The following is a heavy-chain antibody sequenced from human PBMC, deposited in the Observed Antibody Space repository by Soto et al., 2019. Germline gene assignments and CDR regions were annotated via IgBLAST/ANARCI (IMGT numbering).Heavy chain of an antibody. CDR3: ANDQQSYGDYDYYCYGMDV. Sequence: QVQLVESGGGEVQPGRSLTISCAASGFTFSTYGMHWVRQTPGKGLEWVAVISYDGTNKFYSDSMKGRFTISRDNFKNTLTLQMNNLRAVYTAVYSCANDQQSYGDYDYYCYGMDVWGLGTRVTVSS. J-gene: IGHJ6*02. CDR1: GFTFSTYG. CDR2: ISYDGTNK. V-gene: IGHV3-30*18. D-gene: IGHD2-21*01.